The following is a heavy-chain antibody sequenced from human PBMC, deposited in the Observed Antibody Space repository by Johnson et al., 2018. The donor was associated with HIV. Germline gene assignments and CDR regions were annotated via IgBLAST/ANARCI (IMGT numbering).Heavy chain of an antibody. CDR3: AKDLSRPTLNAFDI. V-gene: IGHV3-30*18. J-gene: IGHJ3*02. CDR1: GFTFSSYG. CDR2: ISYDGDNE. D-gene: IGHD4-11*01. Sequence: QVQLVESGGGVVQPGRSLRLSCAASGFTFSSYGMHWVRQAPGKGLEWVAVISYDGDNEYYADSVKGRFTISRDNSKNTLYLQMNSPRAEDTAIYYCAKDLSRPTLNAFDIWGQGTMVTVSS.